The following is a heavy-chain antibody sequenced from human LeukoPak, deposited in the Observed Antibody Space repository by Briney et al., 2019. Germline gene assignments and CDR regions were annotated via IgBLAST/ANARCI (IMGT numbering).Heavy chain of an antibody. CDR1: GGSISSGGYY. V-gene: IGHV4-31*03. D-gene: IGHD3-22*01. CDR2: IYYSGST. J-gene: IGHJ6*02. Sequence: SETLSLTCTVSGGSISSGGYYWSWIRQHPGKGLERIGYIYYSGSTYYNPSLKSRVTISVDTSKNQFSLKLSSVTAADTAVYYCARAPYYYDSSGPWGMDVWGQGTTVTVSS. CDR3: ARAPYYYDSSGPWGMDV.